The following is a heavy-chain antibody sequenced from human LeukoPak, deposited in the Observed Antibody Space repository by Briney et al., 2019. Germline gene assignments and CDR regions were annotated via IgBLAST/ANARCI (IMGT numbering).Heavy chain of an antibody. J-gene: IGHJ4*02. V-gene: IGHV3-23*01. CDR3: VKDSSVPYGITE. CDR1: GFTFSKYA. D-gene: IGHD4-17*01. CDR2: ISPSDGNT. Sequence: GGSLRLSCAASGFTFSKYAMSWVRQAPGKGLEWVSAISPSDGNTFYADSVKGRFTISRDNSKNTLSLQMSSLRAEDTALYYCVKDSSVPYGITEWGQGTLVTVSS.